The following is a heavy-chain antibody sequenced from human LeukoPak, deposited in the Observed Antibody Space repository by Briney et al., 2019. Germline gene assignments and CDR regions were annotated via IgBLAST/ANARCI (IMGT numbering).Heavy chain of an antibody. D-gene: IGHD3-22*01. CDR3: ASVSSSGYPS. V-gene: IGHV4-39*07. CDR1: GGSISTSSYY. Sequence: SETLSLTCTVSGGSISTSSYYWGWIRQSPGKGLEWIGSIFYSGSTYYNPSLKSRVTVSLDTSKNQFSLKLSSVTAADTAVYYCASVSSSGYPSWGQGTLVTVSS. CDR2: IFYSGST. J-gene: IGHJ5*02.